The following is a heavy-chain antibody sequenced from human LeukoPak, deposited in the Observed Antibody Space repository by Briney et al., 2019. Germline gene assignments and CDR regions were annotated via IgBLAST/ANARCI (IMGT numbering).Heavy chain of an antibody. CDR2: IDSGGSA. D-gene: IGHD2-15*01. CDR1: GFTFSTFA. Sequence: PGGSLRLSCAASGFTFSTFAMIWVRQPPGKGLEWVSVIDSGGSAIYAHSVRGRFTISRDSSKNTLHLQMDSLTIEDSALYYCARDHVVASGAVAYWGQGTLVTVSS. V-gene: IGHV3-23*01. CDR3: ARDHVVASGAVAY. J-gene: IGHJ4*02.